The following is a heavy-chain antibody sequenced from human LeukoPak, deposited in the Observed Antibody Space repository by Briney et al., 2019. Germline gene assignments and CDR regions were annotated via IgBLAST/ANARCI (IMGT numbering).Heavy chain of an antibody. J-gene: IGHJ4*02. CDR3: VRVGDYCSSTSCPVHFDY. D-gene: IGHD2-2*01. CDR2: INSDGSYT. V-gene: IGHV3-74*01. CDR1: GFAFSSYW. Sequence: GGSLRLSCAASGFAFSSYWMYWVRQAPGKGLVWVSRINSDGSYTNYADSVKGRFTISRDNVKNTLYLQMNSLRAEDTAVYYCVRVGDYCSSTSCPVHFDYWGQGTLVTVSS.